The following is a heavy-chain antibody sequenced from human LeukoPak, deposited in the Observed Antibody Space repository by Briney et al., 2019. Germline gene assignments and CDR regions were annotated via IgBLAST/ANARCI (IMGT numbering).Heavy chain of an antibody. CDR2: IYTSGST. D-gene: IGHD6-19*01. V-gene: IGHV4-61*02. J-gene: IGHJ4*02. CDR3: ARDDYSSGWYSDY. CDR1: GGSISSGSYY. Sequence: SETLSLTCTISGGSISSGSYYWSWIRQPAGTGLEWIGRIYTSGSTNYNPSLKSRVTISVDTSKNQFSLKLSSVTAADTAVYYCARDDYSSGWYSDYWGQGTLVTVSS.